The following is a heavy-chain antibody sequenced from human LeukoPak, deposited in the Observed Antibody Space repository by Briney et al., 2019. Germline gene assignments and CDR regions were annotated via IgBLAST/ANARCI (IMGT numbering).Heavy chain of an antibody. J-gene: IGHJ3*02. CDR2: ISYSGTT. CDR1: GASISSSY. D-gene: IGHD4-17*01. Sequence: PSETLSLTCTVSGASISSSYWSWIRQPPGKGLEWLGYISYSGTTNYNPSLKSRFTISVDKSKNQFSLKLSSVTAADTAVYYCARTYGDYDGAFDIWGQGTMVTVSS. V-gene: IGHV4-59*12. CDR3: ARTYGDYDGAFDI.